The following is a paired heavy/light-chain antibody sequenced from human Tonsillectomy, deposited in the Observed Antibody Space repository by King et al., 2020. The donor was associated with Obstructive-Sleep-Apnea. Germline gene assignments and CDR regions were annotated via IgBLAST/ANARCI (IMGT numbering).Heavy chain of an antibody. CDR1: GFTFTLYG. D-gene: IGHD2-15*01. J-gene: IGHJ4*02. CDR3: AKDSCSGGSCSHEF. CDR2: IRDDGTYE. Sequence: QVQLVESGGGVVQPGRSLRLSCAASGFTFTLYGMHWVRQAPGRGLEWVAFIRDDGTYEYYADSVEGRFTISRDNSENTLYLQMNSLTTEDTAVYYCAKDSCSGGSCSHEFWGQGTLVTVSS. V-gene: IGHV3-30*02.
Light chain of an antibody. V-gene: IGLV1-44*01. CDR3: AAWDDSLSGWV. CDR1: NSNIGSNT. CDR2: SSN. Sequence: QSVLTQPPSASGTPGQRVTISCSGSNSNIGSNTVNWYQHLPGAAPKLLIYSSNQRPSGVPDRFSGSKSGTSASLAISGLQSEDGTDYYCAAWDDSLSGWVFGGGTKLTVL. J-gene: IGLJ3*02.